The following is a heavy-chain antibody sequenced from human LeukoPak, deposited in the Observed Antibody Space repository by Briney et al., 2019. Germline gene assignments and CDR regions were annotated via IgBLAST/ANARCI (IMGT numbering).Heavy chain of an antibody. D-gene: IGHD1-26*01. CDR2: ISSSSSTI. J-gene: IGHJ4*02. CDR1: GFTFSSYS. V-gene: IGHV3-48*01. CDR3: ARDSVVGATTDY. Sequence: PGGSLRLSCAASGFTFSSYSISWVRQAPGEGLEWVSYISSSSSTIYYAEPVKGRFTISRDNGKNSMFLQMNRLRGEDTAVYYCARDSVVGATTDYWGQGTLVTVSS.